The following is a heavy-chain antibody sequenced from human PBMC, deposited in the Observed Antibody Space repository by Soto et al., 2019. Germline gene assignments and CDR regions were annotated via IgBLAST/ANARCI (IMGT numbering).Heavy chain of an antibody. D-gene: IGHD3-3*01. V-gene: IGHV3-15*01. Sequence: GESLKLSCAASGFTFSKAWMSWVCHATCKGLEWVGRIKSKTDGGTTDYAAPVKGRFTISRDDSKNTLYLQMNSLKTEDTAVYYCTTAPYYDFWSGYLPSSYFDYWGQGT. CDR1: GFTFSKAW. J-gene: IGHJ4*02. CDR3: TTAPYYDFWSGYLPSSYFDY. CDR2: IKSKTDGGTT.